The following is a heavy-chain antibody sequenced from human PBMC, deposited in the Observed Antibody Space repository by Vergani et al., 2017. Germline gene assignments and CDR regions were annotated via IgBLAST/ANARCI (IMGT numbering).Heavy chain of an antibody. CDR3: ARSTVVTRWVRWFDP. CDR2: IFSNDEK. Sequence: QVTLQESGPVLVKPTETLTLTCTVSGFSLSNARMGVSWIRQPPGKALEWLAHIFSNDEKSYSTSLKSRLTISKDTSKSQVVLTMTNMDPVDTATYYCARSTVVTRWVRWFDPWGQGTLVTVSS. J-gene: IGHJ5*02. CDR1: GFSLSNARMG. D-gene: IGHD4-23*01. V-gene: IGHV2-26*01.